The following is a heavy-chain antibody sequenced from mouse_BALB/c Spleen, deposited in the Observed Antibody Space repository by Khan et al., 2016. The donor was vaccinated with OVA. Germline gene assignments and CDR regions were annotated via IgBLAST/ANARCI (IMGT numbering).Heavy chain of an antibody. CDR3: ARVRYNGTMDC. CDR2: INPYTGET. Sequence: QIQLVQSGPELKKPGESVKISCKASGYTFTTNGMHWVKKAPGKGLKWMGWINPYTGETIYADDFKGRFAFSLETSASTAYLQLNNLKNEDTATYFGARVRYNGTMDCWGQGTLVTVSA. CDR1: GYTFTTNG. D-gene: IGHD2-14*01. J-gene: IGHJ4*01. V-gene: IGHV9-3-1*01.